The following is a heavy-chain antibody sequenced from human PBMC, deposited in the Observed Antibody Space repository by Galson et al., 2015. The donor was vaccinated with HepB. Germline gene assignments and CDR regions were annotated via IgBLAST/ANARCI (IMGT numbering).Heavy chain of an antibody. D-gene: IGHD3-10*01. Sequence: QSGAEVKKPGESLRISCKGSGYSFTSYWISWVRQMPGKGLEWMGRIDPSDSYTNYSPSFQGHVTISADKSISTAYLQWSSLKASDTAMYYCARENYYGSGSYRRNWFDPWGQGTLVTVSS. J-gene: IGHJ5*02. V-gene: IGHV5-10-1*01. CDR2: IDPSDSYT. CDR3: ARENYYGSGSYRRNWFDP. CDR1: GYSFTSYW.